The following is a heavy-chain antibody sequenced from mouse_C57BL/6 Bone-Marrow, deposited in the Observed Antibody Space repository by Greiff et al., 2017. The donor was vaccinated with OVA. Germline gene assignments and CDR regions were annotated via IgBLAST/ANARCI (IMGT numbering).Heavy chain of an antibody. CDR1: GYAFSSSW. J-gene: IGHJ2*01. V-gene: IGHV1-82*01. CDR2: IYPGDGDT. CDR3: ARHEDGYYASYFDY. D-gene: IGHD2-3*01. Sequence: QVQLQQSGPELVKPGASVKISCKASGYAFSSSWMNWVKQRPGKGLEWIGRIYPGDGDTNYNGKFKGKATLTADKSSSTAYMQLSSLTSEDSAVYFCARHEDGYYASYFDYCDQGTTLTVSS.